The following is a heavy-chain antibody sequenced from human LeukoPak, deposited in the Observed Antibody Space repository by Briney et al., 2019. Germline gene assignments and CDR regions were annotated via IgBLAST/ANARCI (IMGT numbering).Heavy chain of an antibody. CDR1: GFTFSSYA. Sequence: PGGSLRLSCAASGFTFSSYAMSWVRQAPGKGLEWVSAISGSSGATYYADSVKGRFTISRDNSKNTLYLQMNSLRAEDTAVYYCVSGVARLSIVRTSGNDAFDIWGQGTMVTVSS. D-gene: IGHD1-26*01. V-gene: IGHV3-23*01. CDR3: VSGVARLSIVRTSGNDAFDI. J-gene: IGHJ3*02. CDR2: ISGSSGAT.